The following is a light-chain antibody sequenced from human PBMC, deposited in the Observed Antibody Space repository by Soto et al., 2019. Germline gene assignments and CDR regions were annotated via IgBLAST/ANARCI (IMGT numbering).Light chain of an antibody. CDR2: AAS. CDR3: QQSYSTPWT. Sequence: DIQMTQSPSSLSASVGDRVTITCRASQSISSYLNWYQQKPGKAPKLLIYAASSLQSGVPSGFSGSGSGTDFTLTISSLQPEDFATYYCQQSYSTPWTFGQGTK. J-gene: IGKJ1*01. CDR1: QSISSY. V-gene: IGKV1-39*01.